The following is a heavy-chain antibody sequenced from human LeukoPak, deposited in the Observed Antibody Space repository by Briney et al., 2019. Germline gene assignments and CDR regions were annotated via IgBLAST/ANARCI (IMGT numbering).Heavy chain of an antibody. V-gene: IGHV3-21*01. CDR2: ISETSTYK. CDR3: ARHCSSTTCYYSTGFYYGIDV. CDR1: GFIFSDFT. J-gene: IGHJ6*02. Sequence: GGSLRLSCAASGFIFSDFTLNWVRQAPGKGLEWVSSISETSTYKYYADSVDGRFTISRDNAKKSLFLQMNSLRAEDTAVYYCARHCSSTTCYYSTGFYYGIDVWGQGTTATVSS. D-gene: IGHD2-2*01.